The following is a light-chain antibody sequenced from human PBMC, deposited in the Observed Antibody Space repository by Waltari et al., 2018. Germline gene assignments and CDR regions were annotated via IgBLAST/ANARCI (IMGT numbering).Light chain of an antibody. CDR1: QSISSY. V-gene: IGKV1-39*01. J-gene: IGKJ1*01. CDR3: QQSYSTPWT. CDR2: ASS. Sequence: DIQMTQSPSSLSASVGDRLTITCRPSQSISSYLSWYQQKPGKAPELLIYASSSLHGGVPSRFSGSGSGTDFTLTIGSLQPEDFATYYCQQSYSTPWTFGQGTKVEIK.